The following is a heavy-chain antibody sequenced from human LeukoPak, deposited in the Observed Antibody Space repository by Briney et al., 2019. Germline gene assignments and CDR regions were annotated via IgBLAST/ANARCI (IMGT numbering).Heavy chain of an antibody. CDR2: IYPADSDT. CDR3: ARQASTVDY. CDR1: GYRFTSYW. V-gene: IGHV5-51*01. D-gene: IGHD4-17*01. J-gene: IGHJ4*02. Sequence: GESLKISCQGSGYRFTSYWIGWARQLPGKGLGWMGIIYPADSDTRYSPSFLGPVTISADKSISTAYLQCSSPKASATAMYYCARQASTVDYWGQGTLVTVPS.